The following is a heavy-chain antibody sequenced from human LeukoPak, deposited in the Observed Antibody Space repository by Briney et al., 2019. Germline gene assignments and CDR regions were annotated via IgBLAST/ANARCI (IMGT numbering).Heavy chain of an antibody. CDR1: GFNFNIYE. V-gene: IGHV3-48*03. CDR3: VRAFGPFWGGQNHWFDP. J-gene: IGHJ5*02. D-gene: IGHD3-3*01. CDR2: ISRSSTTI. Sequence: GGSLRLSCLGSGFNFNIYEMRWVRQAPGKGLEWNSYISRSSTTIYYAKSVEGRFTVSRDNANSSLFLQIDNLRVEDTAIYYCVRAFGPFWGGQNHWFDPWGQGTLVIVSS.